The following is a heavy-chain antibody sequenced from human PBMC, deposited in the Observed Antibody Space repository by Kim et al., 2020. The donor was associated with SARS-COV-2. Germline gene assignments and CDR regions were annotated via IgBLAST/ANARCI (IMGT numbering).Heavy chain of an antibody. D-gene: IGHD3-22*01. V-gene: IGHV4-31*03. J-gene: IGHJ3*02. CDR3: ARDSNPKIRITMIVGGGAFDI. Sequence: SETLSLTCTVSGGSISSGGYYWSWIRQHPGKGLEWIGYIYYSGSTYYNPSLKSRVTISVDTSKNQFSLKLSSVTAADTAVYYCARDSNPKIRITMIVGGGAFDIWGQGTMVTVSS. CDR2: IYYSGST. CDR1: GGSISSGGYY.